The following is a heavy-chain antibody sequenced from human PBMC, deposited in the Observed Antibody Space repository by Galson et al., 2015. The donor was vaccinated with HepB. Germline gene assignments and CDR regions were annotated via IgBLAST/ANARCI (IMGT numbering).Heavy chain of an antibody. Sequence: CAISGDSVSSNSASWNWVRQSPSRGLEWLGRTYFMSKWHNDYAVSVKTRITIIEDTSKNQFPLQLRSVTPDDTAVYYCARAPNFKSGWPNYYSYHYGMDVWGQGTTVTVSS. J-gene: IGHJ6*02. V-gene: IGHV6-1*01. CDR3: ARAPNFKSGWPNYYSYHYGMDV. D-gene: IGHD6-19*01. CDR1: GDSVSSNSAS. CDR2: TYFMSKWHN.